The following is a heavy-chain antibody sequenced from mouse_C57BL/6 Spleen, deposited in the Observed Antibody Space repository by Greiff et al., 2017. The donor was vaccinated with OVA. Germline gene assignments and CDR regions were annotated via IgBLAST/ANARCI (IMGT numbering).Heavy chain of an antibody. CDR3: AREYITTVVATDYCDY. D-gene: IGHD1-1*01. CDR2: IGPGSGST. CDR1: GYTFTDYY. Sequence: VQLQQSGAELVKPGASVKISCKASGYTFTDYYINWVKQRPGQGLEWIGKIGPGSGSTYYNEKFKGKATLTADKSSSTAYMQLNSLTSEDSAVYFCAREYITTVVATDYCDYWGQGTTLTVSS. J-gene: IGHJ2*01. V-gene: IGHV1-77*01.